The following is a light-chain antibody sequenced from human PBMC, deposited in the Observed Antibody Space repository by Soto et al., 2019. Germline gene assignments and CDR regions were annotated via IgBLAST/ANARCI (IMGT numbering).Light chain of an antibody. V-gene: IGLV2-8*01. CDR3: TSYAGSSIYV. CDR1: TSDIGGYEW. J-gene: IGLJ1*01. Sequence: QSALTQPPSASGSPGQSVTLSCTGSTSDIGGYEWVSWYQQHPGKAPKLIIYGVSKRPSGVPARFSGSKSGNTASLTVSGLQAEDEGDYYCTSYAGSSIYVFGNGTKVTVL. CDR2: GVS.